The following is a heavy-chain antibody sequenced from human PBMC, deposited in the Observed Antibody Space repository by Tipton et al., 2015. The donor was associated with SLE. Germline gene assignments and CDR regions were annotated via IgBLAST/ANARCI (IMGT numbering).Heavy chain of an antibody. CDR1: GGSISRGSYF. Sequence: TLSFTCSVSGGSISRGSYFWSWIRQPAGKGLEWIGRIYSTGSTDYNPSLKTRVTISVDTSKDQFSLRLSSVTAADTAAYFCARGLYSNFYYNYYMDVWGKGTTVTVSS. CDR3: ARGLYSNFYYNYYMDV. D-gene: IGHD4-11*01. J-gene: IGHJ6*03. CDR2: IYSTGST. V-gene: IGHV4-61*02.